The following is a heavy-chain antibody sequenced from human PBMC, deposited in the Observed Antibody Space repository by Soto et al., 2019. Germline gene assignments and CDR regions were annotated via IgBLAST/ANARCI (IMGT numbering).Heavy chain of an antibody. CDR3: AGGTGWFIVD. CDR1: GFTFSSYW. V-gene: IGHV3-7*02. Sequence: EVQLVESGGGLVQPGGSLRLSCAASGFTFSSYWMNWVRQAPGKGLEWVANIKQDGTEKHYVDSVKDRFTSFRDNAKSKLHLQLNSLRADDTAVYYCAGGTGWFIVDWGKGTLVTVSS. D-gene: IGHD6-19*01. CDR2: IKQDGTEK. J-gene: IGHJ4*02.